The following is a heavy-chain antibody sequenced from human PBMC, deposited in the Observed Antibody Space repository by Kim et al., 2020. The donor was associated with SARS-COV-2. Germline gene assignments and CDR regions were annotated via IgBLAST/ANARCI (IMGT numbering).Heavy chain of an antibody. D-gene: IGHD6-6*01. CDR2: ISGGSGTI. J-gene: IGHJ4*02. CDR1: GFTFTSYG. CDR3: ARGGAARPDY. Sequence: GGSLRLSCAASGFTFTSYGMNWVRQAAGKGPEWVSYISGGSGTINYADSVRGRFTVSRDNAKNSLYLQMSSLRDEDTAMYYCARGGAARPDYWGQGTLVIVSS. V-gene: IGHV3-48*02.